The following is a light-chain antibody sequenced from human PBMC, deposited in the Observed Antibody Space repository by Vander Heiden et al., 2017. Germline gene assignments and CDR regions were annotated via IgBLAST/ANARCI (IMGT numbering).Light chain of an antibody. CDR3: QQSYSLPLT. CDR1: ENIGTH. J-gene: IGKJ4*01. CDR2: DAS. Sequence: DLQMTQPPSSLSASVGDRVTMTCRASENIGTHLTWYQQKPGKAPKVLISDASSLQTGVPSRFSGSGSGTDLTLTISSLQPDDFATYYCQQSYSLPLTFGGGTKVEIK. V-gene: IGKV1-39*01.